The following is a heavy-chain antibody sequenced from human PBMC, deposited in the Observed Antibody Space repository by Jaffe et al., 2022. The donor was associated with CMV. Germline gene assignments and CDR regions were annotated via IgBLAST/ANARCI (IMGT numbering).Heavy chain of an antibody. J-gene: IGHJ3*02. CDR1: GFTFSGYN. Sequence: EVLLVESGGGLVQPGGSLRLSCAASGFTFSGYNMNWVRQAPGKGLEWVASITSSHTYIYYGDSVKGRFAISRDNDKNALYLQMDSLRAEDTAVYYCARDVGRSLSYWSRSRENKFNYAFDMWGQGTVVSVSS. D-gene: IGHD2-8*02. CDR2: ITSSHTYI. V-gene: IGHV3-21*01. CDR3: ARDVGRSLSYWSRSRENKFNYAFDM.